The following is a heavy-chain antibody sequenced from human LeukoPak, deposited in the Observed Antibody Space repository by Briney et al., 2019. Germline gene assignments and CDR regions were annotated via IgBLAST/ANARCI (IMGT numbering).Heavy chain of an antibody. Sequence: PSETLSLTCTVSGGSISSGGYYWSWIRQPPGKGLEWIGYIYHSGSTNYNPSLKSRVTISVDKSKNQFSLKLSSVTAADTAVYYCARDRGVRAPKAFDIWGQGTMVTVSP. J-gene: IGHJ3*02. CDR3: ARDRGVRAPKAFDI. CDR2: IYHSGST. V-gene: IGHV4-30-2*01. D-gene: IGHD3-10*01. CDR1: GGSISSGGYY.